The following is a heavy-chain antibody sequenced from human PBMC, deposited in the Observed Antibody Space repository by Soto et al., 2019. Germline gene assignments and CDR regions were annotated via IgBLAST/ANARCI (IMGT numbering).Heavy chain of an antibody. D-gene: IGHD6-13*01. CDR2: ISAYNGNT. J-gene: IGHJ5*02. CDR1: GYTFTSYG. CDR3: ANIPPTAAGPGNWFDP. Sequence: ASVKVSCKASGYTFTSYGISWVRQAPGQGLEWMGWISAYNGNTNYAQKLQGRVTMTTDTSTSTAYMELRSLRSDDTAVYYCANIPPTAAGPGNWFDPWGQGTLVTVSS. V-gene: IGHV1-18*01.